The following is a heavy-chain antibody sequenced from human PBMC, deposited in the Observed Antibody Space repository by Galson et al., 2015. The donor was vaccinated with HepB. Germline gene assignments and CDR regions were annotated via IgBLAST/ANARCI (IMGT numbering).Heavy chain of an antibody. J-gene: IGHJ4*02. CDR1: GFTFSSYS. CDR3: ARDPRLWFGERPPYYFDY. Sequence: LRLSCAASGFTFSSYSMNWVRQAPGKGLEWVSYISSSSSTIYYADSVKGRFTISRDNAKNSLYLQMNSLRDEDTAVYYCARDPRLWFGERPPYYFDYWGQGTLVTVSS. D-gene: IGHD3-10*01. CDR2: ISSSSSTI. V-gene: IGHV3-48*02.